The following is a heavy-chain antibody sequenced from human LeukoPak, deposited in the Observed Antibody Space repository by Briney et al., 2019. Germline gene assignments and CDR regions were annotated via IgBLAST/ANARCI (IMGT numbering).Heavy chain of an antibody. D-gene: IGHD5-24*01. CDR2: ISSSSSYI. J-gene: IGHJ4*02. CDR1: GFTFSSYS. V-gene: IGHV3-21*01. CDR3: AREGYSPRDGYNFNFDY. Sequence: GGSLRLSCAASGFTFSSYSMNWVRHAPGRGLEWVSCISSSSSYIYYADSVKGRFTISRDNAKNSLYLQMNSLRAEDTAVYYCAREGYSPRDGYNFNFDYWGQGTLVTVSS.